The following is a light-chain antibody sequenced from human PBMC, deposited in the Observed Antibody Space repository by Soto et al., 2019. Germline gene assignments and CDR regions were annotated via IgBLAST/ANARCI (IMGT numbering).Light chain of an antibody. CDR2: DNN. CDR3: GTWDSSLSALYV. CDR1: SSNIGNNY. V-gene: IGLV1-51*01. Sequence: QSVLTQPPSVSAAPGQKVTISCSGSSSNIGNNYVSWYQQLPGTAPKLLIYDNNKRPSGIPDRFSGSKSGTSATLGITGLQTGDEADYYWGTWDSSLSALYVFGNGTKVTVL. J-gene: IGLJ1*01.